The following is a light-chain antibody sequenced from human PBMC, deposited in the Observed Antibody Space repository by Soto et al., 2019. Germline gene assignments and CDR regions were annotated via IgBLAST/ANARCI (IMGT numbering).Light chain of an antibody. CDR1: QSVGSY. J-gene: IGKJ1*01. Sequence: EIVLTQSPATLSLSPGERATLSCRASQSVGSYLAWYQQKPGQAPRLLIYDASNRATGIPARFSGSASGTDFALTISSLEPEDFVVYYCQQRSNWPPTWTFGQGTKVEIK. V-gene: IGKV3-11*01. CDR2: DAS. CDR3: QQRSNWPPTWT.